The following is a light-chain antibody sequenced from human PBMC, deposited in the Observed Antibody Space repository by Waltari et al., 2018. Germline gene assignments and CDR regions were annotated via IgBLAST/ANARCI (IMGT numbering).Light chain of an antibody. Sequence: DIQMTQSPSSLSASVGDRVIITCRASQSIGRYLNWYQQKPGKAPRLLISAASNLQSGVPSGFSGSGSGTDFTLTISSLQPEDFATYYCQQSYSAPFTFGQGTRVENK. J-gene: IGKJ5*01. CDR3: QQSYSAPFT. CDR1: QSIGRY. CDR2: AAS. V-gene: IGKV1-39*01.